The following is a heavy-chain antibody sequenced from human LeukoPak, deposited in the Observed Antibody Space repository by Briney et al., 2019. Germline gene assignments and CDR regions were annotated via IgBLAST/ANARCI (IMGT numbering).Heavy chain of an antibody. CDR3: TTDLIPMIRGDDY. V-gene: IGHV3-30*02. Sequence: GGSLRLSCAASGFTFSSYGMHWVRQAPGKGLEWVAFIRYDGSNKYYADSVKGRFTISRDNSKNTLYLQMNSLRAEDTAVYYCTTDLIPMIRGDDYWGQGTLVTVSS. CDR1: GFTFSSYG. D-gene: IGHD3-10*01. CDR2: IRYDGSNK. J-gene: IGHJ4*02.